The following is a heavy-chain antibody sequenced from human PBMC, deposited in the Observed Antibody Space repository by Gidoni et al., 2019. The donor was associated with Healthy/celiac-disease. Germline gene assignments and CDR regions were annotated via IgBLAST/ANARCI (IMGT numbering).Heavy chain of an antibody. V-gene: IGHV3-21*01. CDR2: ISSSSSYI. D-gene: IGHD6-13*01. CDR3: ARGGAAAAYYFDY. Sequence: EVQLVESGGGLVKPGGSLRLSCAPSGFTFSSYSMNWVRQAPGKGLEWVSSISSSSSYIYYADSVKGRFTISRDNAKNSLYLQMNSLRVEDTAVYYCARGGAAAAYYFDYWGQGTLVTVSS. CDR1: GFTFSSYS. J-gene: IGHJ4*02.